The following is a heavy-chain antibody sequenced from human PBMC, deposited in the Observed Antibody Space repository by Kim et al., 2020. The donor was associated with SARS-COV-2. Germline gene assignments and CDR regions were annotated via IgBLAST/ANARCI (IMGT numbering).Heavy chain of an antibody. V-gene: IGHV1-18*04. J-gene: IGHJ6*02. CDR3: ARGYYGSGSYDKYYYYYGMDV. CDR1: GYTFTSYG. Sequence: ASVKVSCKASGYTFTSYGISWVRQAPGQGLEWMGWISAYNGNTNYAQKLQGRVTMTTDTSTSTAYMELRSLRSDDTAVYYCARGYYGSGSYDKYYYYYGMDVWGQGTTVTVSS. D-gene: IGHD3-10*01. CDR2: ISAYNGNT.